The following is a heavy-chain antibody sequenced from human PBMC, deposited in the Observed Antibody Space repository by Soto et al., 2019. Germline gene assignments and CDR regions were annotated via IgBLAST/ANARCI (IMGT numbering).Heavy chain of an antibody. D-gene: IGHD3-16*01. V-gene: IGHV5-10-1*01. CDR1: GYQFTNYW. CDR3: GRQGGDGYHLDH. CDR2: IDPSDSYT. J-gene: IGHJ4*02. Sequence: PGESLKISCEGSGYQFTNYWINWVRQMPGKGLEWMGRIDPSDSYTNYSPSFEGHVTFLVDKSLSTAYVQWSSLKASDTAMYFCGRQGGDGYHLDHWGQGTLVTVSS.